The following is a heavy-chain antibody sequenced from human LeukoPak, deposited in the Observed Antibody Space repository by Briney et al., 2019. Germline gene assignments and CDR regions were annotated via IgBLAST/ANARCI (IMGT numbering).Heavy chain of an antibody. CDR3: ARGTYGSGSYDCQY. V-gene: IGHV1-2*04. CDR1: GYTFTGYY. Sequence: ASVTVSCKASGYTFTGYYMHWVRQAPGQGLEWMGWINPNSGGTNYAQKFQGWVTMTRDTSISTAYMELSRLRSDDTAVYYCARGTYGSGSYDCQYWGQGTLVTVSS. J-gene: IGHJ4*02. CDR2: INPNSGGT. D-gene: IGHD3-10*01.